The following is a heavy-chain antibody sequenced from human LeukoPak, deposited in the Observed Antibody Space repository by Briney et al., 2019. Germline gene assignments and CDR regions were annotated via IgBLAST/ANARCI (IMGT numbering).Heavy chain of an antibody. CDR1: GGSISSDNW. CDR3: ARDRNVLVRGVLDH. CDR2: ISQSGTT. V-gene: IGHV4-4*02. Sequence: SGTLSLTCAVSGGSISSDNWWNWVRQPPGKGLEWVGEISQSGTTNYNPSLKSRVTISIDKSKNHFSLNLISVTAADTAVYYCARDRNVLVRGVLDHWGQGALVTVSS. D-gene: IGHD3-10*01. J-gene: IGHJ4*02.